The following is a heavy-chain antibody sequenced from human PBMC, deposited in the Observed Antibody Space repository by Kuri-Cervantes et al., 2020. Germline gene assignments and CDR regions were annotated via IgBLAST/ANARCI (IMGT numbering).Heavy chain of an antibody. D-gene: IGHD6-25*01. Sequence: GESLKISCAASGFTFSSYAMSWVRQAPGKGLEWVSAISGSGGSTYYADSVKGRFTISRDNSKNTLYLQMNSLRAEDTAVYYCARVPRESAARWGQGTLVTVSS. CDR2: ISGSGGST. CDR1: GFTFSSYA. J-gene: IGHJ4*02. V-gene: IGHV3-23*01. CDR3: ARVPRESAAR.